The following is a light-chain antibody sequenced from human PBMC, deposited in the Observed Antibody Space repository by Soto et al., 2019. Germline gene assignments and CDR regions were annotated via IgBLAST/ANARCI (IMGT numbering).Light chain of an antibody. CDR3: MQALQTPVT. Sequence: DIVMTQSPLSLPVTPGEPASISCRSSQSLLHSNGYNYLDWYLQKPGQSPQLLIYLGSNRASGVHDRLRGSGSGTDFTLKISRVEAEDVGVYYCMQALQTPVTFGGGTKVEIK. CDR1: QSLLHSNGYNY. V-gene: IGKV2-28*01. CDR2: LGS. J-gene: IGKJ4*01.